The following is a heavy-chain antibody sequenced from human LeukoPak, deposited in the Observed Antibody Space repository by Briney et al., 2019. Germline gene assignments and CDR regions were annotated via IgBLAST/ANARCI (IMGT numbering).Heavy chain of an antibody. CDR1: GFTFSSYG. J-gene: IGHJ6*03. CDR2: ISYDGSNK. D-gene: IGHD1-26*01. Sequence: PGGSLRLSCAASGFTFSSYGMHWVRQAPGKGLEWVAVISYDGSNKYYADSVKGRFTISRDNSKNTLYLQMNSLRAEDTAVYYCAKVQGWELLTDYYYYYYMDVWGKGTTVTISS. V-gene: IGHV3-30*18. CDR3: AKVQGWELLTDYYYYYYMDV.